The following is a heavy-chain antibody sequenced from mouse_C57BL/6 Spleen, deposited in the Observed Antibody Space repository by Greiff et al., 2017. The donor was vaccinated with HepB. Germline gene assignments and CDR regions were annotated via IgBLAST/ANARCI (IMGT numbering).Heavy chain of an antibody. CDR1: GFTFSSYA. CDR3: AREGLYYYGSSSYFDY. D-gene: IGHD1-1*01. Sequence: EVHLVESGGGLVKPGGSLKLSCAASGFTFSSYAMSWVRQTPEKRLEWVATISDGGSYTYYPDNVKGRFTISRDNAKNNLYLQMSHLKSEDTAMYYCAREGLYYYGSSSYFDYWGQGTTLTVSS. CDR2: ISDGGSYT. V-gene: IGHV5-4*01. J-gene: IGHJ2*01.